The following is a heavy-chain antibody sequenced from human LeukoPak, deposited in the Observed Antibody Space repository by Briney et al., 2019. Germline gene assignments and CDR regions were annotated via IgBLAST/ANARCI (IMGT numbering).Heavy chain of an antibody. CDR3: ASPGYSSGWLYFDY. J-gene: IGHJ4*02. D-gene: IGHD6-19*01. CDR2: ISSSGSTI. CDR1: GFTFSSYE. V-gene: IGHV3-48*03. Sequence: GGSLRLSCAASGFTFSSYEMNWVRQAPGKGLEWASYISSSGSTIYYADSVKGRFTISRDNAKNSLYLQMNSLRAEDTAVYYCASPGYSSGWLYFDYWGQGTLVTVSS.